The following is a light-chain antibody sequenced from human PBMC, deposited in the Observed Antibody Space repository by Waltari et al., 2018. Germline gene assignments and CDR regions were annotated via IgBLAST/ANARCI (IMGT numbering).Light chain of an antibody. CDR3: QQSYSTPLT. CDR1: QSISSY. J-gene: IGKJ4*01. V-gene: IGKV1-39*01. CDR2: AAS. Sequence: DIQMTQSPSSLSASVGDRVTITCRASQSISSYLDWYQQKPGNAPKLLIYAASSLQSGGPSRFSGSGSGTDFTLTISSLQAEDFATYYCQQSYSTPLTFGGGTKVEIK.